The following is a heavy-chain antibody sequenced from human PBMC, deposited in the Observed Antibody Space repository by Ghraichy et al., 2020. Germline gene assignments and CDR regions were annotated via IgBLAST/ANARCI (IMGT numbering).Heavy chain of an antibody. J-gene: IGHJ6*02. D-gene: IGHD3-10*01. Sequence: GGSLRLSCAASGFTFSNFWMSWVRQAPGKGPEWVANIKQDGSEKYSVYSVNGRFTISRDNAKNSLYLQMNSLRAEDTAVYYCARSHGSGSYYNHYSMDVWGQGTTVTVSS. CDR1: GFTFSNFW. V-gene: IGHV3-7*01. CDR3: ARSHGSGSYYNHYSMDV. CDR2: IKQDGSEK.